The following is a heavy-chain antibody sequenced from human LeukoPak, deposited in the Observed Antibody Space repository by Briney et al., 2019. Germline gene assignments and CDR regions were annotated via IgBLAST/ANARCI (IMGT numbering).Heavy chain of an antibody. J-gene: IGHJ6*02. CDR1: GGSIYSYY. CDR3: ARFQSSSSWDYCYGLDV. CDR2: IYNSGST. Sequence: KPSETLSLTCTVSGGSIYSYYWSWIRQPPGKGLEGIGYIYNSGSTNYNPSLKSRVTISVDTSKNQVSLKLSSVTAADTAVYYCARFQSSSSWDYCYGLDVWGQGTTVTVSS. D-gene: IGHD2-2*01. V-gene: IGHV4-59*01.